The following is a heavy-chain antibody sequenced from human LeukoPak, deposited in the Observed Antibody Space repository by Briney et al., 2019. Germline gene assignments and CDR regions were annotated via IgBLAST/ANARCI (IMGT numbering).Heavy chain of an antibody. V-gene: IGHV3-23*01. CDR3: AKASTAMVHFDY. CDR1: GFTFSSYA. J-gene: IGHJ4*02. D-gene: IGHD5-18*01. CDR2: ISGSGGST. Sequence: GGSLRLSCAASGFTFSSYAMSWVRQAPGKGLEWVSAISGSGGSTYYADSVKGRFTISRDNSKNTLYLQMNSLRADDTAVYYCAKASTAMVHFDYWGQGTLVTVSS.